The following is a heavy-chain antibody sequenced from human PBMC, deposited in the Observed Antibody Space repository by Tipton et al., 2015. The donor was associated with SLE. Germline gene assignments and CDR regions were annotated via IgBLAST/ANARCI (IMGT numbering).Heavy chain of an antibody. V-gene: IGHV4-39*07. CDR1: GGSISSSGYY. CDR3: AGCSSGYFYYYGMDV. J-gene: IGHJ6*02. Sequence: TLSLTCTVSGGSISSSGYYWDWIRQPPGKGLEWIGSIYYSGNTYYNPSLKSRVTISVDTSKNQFSLKLSSVTAADTAVYYCAGCSSGYFYYYGMDVWGQGTTVTISS. D-gene: IGHD3-22*01. CDR2: IYYSGNT.